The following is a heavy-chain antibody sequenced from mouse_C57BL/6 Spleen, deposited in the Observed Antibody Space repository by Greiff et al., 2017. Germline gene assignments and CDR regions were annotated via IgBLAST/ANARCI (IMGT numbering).Heavy chain of an antibody. J-gene: IGHJ3*01. D-gene: IGHD1-1*01. V-gene: IGHV1-19*01. CDR3: ARNYGSSSAWFAY. CDR1: GYTFTDYY. CDR2: INPYNGGT. Sequence: EVQLQQSGPVLVKPGASVKMSCKASGYTFTDYYMNWVKQSHGKSLEWIGVINPYNGGTSYNQKFKGKATLTVYKSSSTAYMELNSLTSEDSAVYYCARNYGSSSAWFAYWGQGTLVTVSA.